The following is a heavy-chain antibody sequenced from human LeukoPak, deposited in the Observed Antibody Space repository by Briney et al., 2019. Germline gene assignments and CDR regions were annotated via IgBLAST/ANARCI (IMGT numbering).Heavy chain of an antibody. J-gene: IGHJ4*02. CDR2: INHSGGS. CDR1: NGSFSGYY. CDR3: ARLAAQGGY. V-gene: IGHV4-34*01. Sequence: NPSETLSLTCAVYNGSFSGYYWTWIRQSPGKGLEWIGEINHSGGSNLNPSLKSRLSILVDPSKSQFSLKLSSVTAADTAVYYCARLAAQGGYWGQGTLVTVSS. D-gene: IGHD6-13*01.